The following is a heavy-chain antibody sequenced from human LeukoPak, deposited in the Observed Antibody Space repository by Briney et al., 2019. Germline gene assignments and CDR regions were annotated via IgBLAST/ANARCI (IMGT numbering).Heavy chain of an antibody. CDR3: ARVKDYYDSSGYFDY. J-gene: IGHJ4*02. Sequence: SETLSLTCTVSGYSISSGYYWGWIRQPPGKGLEWIGSIYHRGSTYYNPSLKSRLTISVDTSKNQFSLKRGSVTAADTAVYYCARVKDYYDSSGYFDYWGQGTLVTVSS. CDR2: IYHRGST. CDR1: GYSISSGYY. D-gene: IGHD3-22*01. V-gene: IGHV4-38-2*02.